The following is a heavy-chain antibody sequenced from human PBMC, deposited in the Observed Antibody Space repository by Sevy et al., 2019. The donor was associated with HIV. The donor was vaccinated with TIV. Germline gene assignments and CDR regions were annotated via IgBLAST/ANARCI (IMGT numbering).Heavy chain of an antibody. CDR3: AGENAWGRGYS. D-gene: IGHD1-26*01. Sequence: GSLRLSCTVSGGSITSLYWNWIRQPPGKGLEWIANIYYNGHINYNPSLKSRVTLSLDTSKNQFSLRLSSVTAADTAMYYCAGENAWGRGYSWGQGTLATVSS. J-gene: IGHJ4*02. CDR2: IYYNGHI. V-gene: IGHV4-59*08. CDR1: GGSITSLY.